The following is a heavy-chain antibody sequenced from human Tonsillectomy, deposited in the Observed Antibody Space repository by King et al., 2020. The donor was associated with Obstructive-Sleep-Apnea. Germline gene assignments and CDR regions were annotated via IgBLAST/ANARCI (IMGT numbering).Heavy chain of an antibody. CDR1: GFIFSDYD. CDR3: TSALGSRALRDNWFDL. CDR2: ITTISHYI. V-gene: IGHV3-21*01. J-gene: IGHJ5*02. D-gene: IGHD3-10*01. Sequence: QLVESGGGLVKPGGSLRLSCAASGFIFSDYDMNWVRRAPGKGLEWVSSITTISHYIYYADSVKGRFPISRDNANNLVYLQMSSLRAEDTAMYYCTSALGSRALRDNWFDLWGQGTLVTVSS.